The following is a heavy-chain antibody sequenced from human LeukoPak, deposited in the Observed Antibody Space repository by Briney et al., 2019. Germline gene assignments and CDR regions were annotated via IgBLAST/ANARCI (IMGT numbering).Heavy chain of an antibody. V-gene: IGHV4-39*01. CDR1: GDSISSSDYY. J-gene: IGHJ4*02. D-gene: IGHD4-23*01. Sequence: PSETLSLTCTVSGDSISSSDYYWGWIRQPPGKGLEWIGSISYSGTAYYNPSLKSRVTMSVDTSQSQFALKLSSVTAADTAMYYCARHLSYGGNSAWGYWGQGTLVTVSS. CDR3: ARHLSYGGNSAWGY. CDR2: ISYSGTA.